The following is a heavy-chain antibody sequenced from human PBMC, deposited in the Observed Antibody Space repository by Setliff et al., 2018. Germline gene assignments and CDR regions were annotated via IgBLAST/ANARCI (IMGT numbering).Heavy chain of an antibody. CDR1: GFTLSEYY. CDR2: INAKSGGT. D-gene: IGHD1-7*01. J-gene: IGHJ4*02. Sequence: ASVKVSCKASGFTLSEYYMHWVRQAPGQGLEWMGSINAKSGGTNYAQKFRGRIIITRDTSIATVYLELSGLQSDDTALYYCARGGGKLPFFDYWGQGTLVTVSS. V-gene: IGHV1-2*02. CDR3: ARGGGKLPFFDY.